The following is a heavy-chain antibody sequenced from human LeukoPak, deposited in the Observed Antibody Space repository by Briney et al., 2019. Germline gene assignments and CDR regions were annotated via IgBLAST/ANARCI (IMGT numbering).Heavy chain of an antibody. CDR1: GGSISSSSYY. CDR2: IYYSGST. V-gene: IGHV4-39*01. Sequence: KTSEPLSLTCTVSGGSISSSSYYWGWIRQPPGKGLEWIGSIYYSGSTYYNPSLKSRVTISVDTSKNQFSLKLSSVTAADTAVYYCARNMPSGDYWGQGTLVTVSS. J-gene: IGHJ4*02. D-gene: IGHD2-2*01. CDR3: ARNMPSGDY.